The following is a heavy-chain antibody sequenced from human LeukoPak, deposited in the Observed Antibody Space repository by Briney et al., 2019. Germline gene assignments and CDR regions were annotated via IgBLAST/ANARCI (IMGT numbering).Heavy chain of an antibody. CDR2: IYHSGST. CDR1: GYSISSGYY. CDR3: ARPHSSSWYYFDY. V-gene: IGHV4-38-2*01. Sequence: PSETLSLTCAVSGYSISSGYYWGWIRQPPGKGLEWIGSIYHSGSTYYNPFLKSRVTISVDTSKNQFSLKLSSVTAADTAVYYCARPHSSSWYYFDYWGQGTLVTVSS. D-gene: IGHD6-13*01. J-gene: IGHJ4*02.